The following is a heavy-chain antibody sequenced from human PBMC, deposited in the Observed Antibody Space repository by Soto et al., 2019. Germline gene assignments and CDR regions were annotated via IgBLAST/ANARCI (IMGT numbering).Heavy chain of an antibody. CDR3: ARGIAVADYYFDY. D-gene: IGHD6-19*01. Sequence: GGSLRLSCAASGFTFSSYWMSWVSQAPGKGLEWVANIKQDGSEKYYVDSVKGRFTISRDNAKNSLYLQMNSLRAEDTAVYYCARGIAVADYYFDYWGQGTLVTVSS. J-gene: IGHJ4*02. CDR2: IKQDGSEK. CDR1: GFTFSSYW. V-gene: IGHV3-7*01.